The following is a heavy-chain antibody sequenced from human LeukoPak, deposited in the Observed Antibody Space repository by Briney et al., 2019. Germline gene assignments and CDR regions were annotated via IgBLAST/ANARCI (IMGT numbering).Heavy chain of an antibody. CDR3: TRRGRNSSGWQDYL. D-gene: IGHD6-25*01. CDR2: IYHTGST. J-gene: IGHJ4*02. Sequence: SETLSLTCTVSGGSISSYYWSWIRQPPGKGLEWIANIYHTGSTNYNPSLSSRVTISIDTAKNQFSLKLTSVTAADTAVYYCTRRGRNSSGWQDYLWGQGTLVTVSS. CDR1: GGSISSYY. V-gene: IGHV4-59*01.